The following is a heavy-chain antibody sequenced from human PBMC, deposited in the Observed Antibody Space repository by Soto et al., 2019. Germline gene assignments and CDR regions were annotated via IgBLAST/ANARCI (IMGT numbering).Heavy chain of an antibody. V-gene: IGHV4-34*01. CDR2: INHSGST. CDR3: ARRGTVQQLFWSDYYYGMDV. Sequence: SESLSLTCAVYGGCFSGYYWSWIRQPPGKGLEWIGEINHSGSTNYNPSLKSRVTISVDTSKNQFSLKLSSVTAADTAVYYCARRGTVQQLFWSDYYYGMDVWRQGTTVTVSS. CDR1: GGCFSGYY. J-gene: IGHJ6*01. D-gene: IGHD3-3*01.